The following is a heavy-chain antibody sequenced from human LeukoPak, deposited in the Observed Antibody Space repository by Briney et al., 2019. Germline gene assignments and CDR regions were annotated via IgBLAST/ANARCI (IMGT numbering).Heavy chain of an antibody. CDR1: GFTFNNYW. Sequence: GGSLRLSCAASGFTFNNYWMGWVRQAPGKGLEWVANITEDGSEKNYVDSVKGRFTISRDNAKNSLYLQMSSLRAADTAVYYCARVMAASVWRSYGSYYYYYYMDVWGEGTTVTVSS. V-gene: IGHV3-7*01. D-gene: IGHD3-16*01. CDR3: ARVMAASVWRSYGSYYYYYYMDV. J-gene: IGHJ6*03. CDR2: ITEDGSEK.